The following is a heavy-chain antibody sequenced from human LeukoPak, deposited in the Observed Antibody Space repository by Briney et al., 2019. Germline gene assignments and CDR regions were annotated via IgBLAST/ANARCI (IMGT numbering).Heavy chain of an antibody. CDR1: GFIFSSYG. CDR2: IRSKAYGGTT. CDR3: NRGNYGDYVEFDY. J-gene: IGHJ4*02. D-gene: IGHD4-17*01. V-gene: IGHV3-49*04. Sequence: GRSLRLSCAASGFIFSSYGMHWVRQAPGKGLEWVGFIRSKAYGGTTEYAASVKGRFTISRDDSKSIAYLQMNSLKTEDTAVYYCNRGNYGDYVEFDYWGQGTLVTVSS.